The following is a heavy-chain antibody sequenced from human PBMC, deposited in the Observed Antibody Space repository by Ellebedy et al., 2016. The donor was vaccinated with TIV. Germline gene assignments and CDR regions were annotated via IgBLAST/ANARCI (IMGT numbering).Heavy chain of an antibody. CDR1: GYSFIGYY. J-gene: IGHJ4*02. CDR2: INPNTGGT. Sequence: ASVKVSCKASGYSFIGYYLHWVRQAPGQGFEWMGWINPNTGGTDYAQKFQDRVKMTRDTSLTTAYMELSSLRPDDGAVYFCARDPGNCKSTSCYNLDFFDFWGQGTLVTVSS. V-gene: IGHV1-2*02. CDR3: ARDPGNCKSTSCYNLDFFDF. D-gene: IGHD2-2*02.